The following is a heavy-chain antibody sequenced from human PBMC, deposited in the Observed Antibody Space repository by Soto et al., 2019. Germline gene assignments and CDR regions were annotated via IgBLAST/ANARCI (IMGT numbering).Heavy chain of an antibody. CDR1: GGSFSGYY. Sequence: LSLTCAVYGGSFSGYYWSWIRQPPGKGLEWIGEINHSGSTNYNPSLKSRVTISVDTSKNQFSLKLSSVTAADTAVYYCARQKLYYDFWSGYPSHYYYGMDVWGQGTTVTVSS. CDR3: ARQKLYYDFWSGYPSHYYYGMDV. V-gene: IGHV4-34*01. J-gene: IGHJ6*02. CDR2: INHSGST. D-gene: IGHD3-3*01.